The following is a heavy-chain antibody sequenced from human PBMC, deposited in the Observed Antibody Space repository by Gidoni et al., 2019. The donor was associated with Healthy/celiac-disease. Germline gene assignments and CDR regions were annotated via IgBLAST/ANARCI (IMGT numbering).Heavy chain of an antibody. V-gene: IGHV2-26*01. CDR2: IFSNDEK. J-gene: IGHJ2*01. Sequence: QVTLKESGPVLVKPTETLTLTCTVSGFSLSNARMGVSWIRQPPGKALEWLAHIFSNDEKSYSTSLKSRLTISKDTSKSQVVLTMTNMDPVDTATYYCARRNWGSGWYFDLWGRGTLVTVSS. CDR1: GFSLSNARMG. D-gene: IGHD7-27*01. CDR3: ARRNWGSGWYFDL.